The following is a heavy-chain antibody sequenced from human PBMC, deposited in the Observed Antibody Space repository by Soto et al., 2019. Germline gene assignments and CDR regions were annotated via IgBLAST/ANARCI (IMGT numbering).Heavy chain of an antibody. Sequence: QVQLVQSGTEVKKPGSSVKVSCKASGGTFSSSAINWVRQAPGQGLEWMGGIIPIFGTADYAQKFQGRATIAATLSPRTAHMGLRTLRCEARAFYYRPRGNEYGVNPVSFDIGGQGTRVTVSS. CDR1: GGTFSSSA. J-gene: IGHJ3*02. CDR2: IIPIFGTA. CDR3: PRGNEYGVNPVSFDI. D-gene: IGHD2-8*01. V-gene: IGHV1-69*12.